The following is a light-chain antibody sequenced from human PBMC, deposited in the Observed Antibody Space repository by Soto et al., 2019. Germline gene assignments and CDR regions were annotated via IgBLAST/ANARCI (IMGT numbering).Light chain of an antibody. J-gene: IGKJ1*01. CDR1: QSVSSSY. V-gene: IGKV3-20*01. CDR3: QQYGSSPWT. Sequence: EIVLTQSPGTLSLSPGERATLSCRASQSVSSSYLAWYQQKPGQAPRPLIYGASSRAIGIPDRFSGSGSGTDLPLTISRLEPEDFAVYYCQQYGSSPWTFGQGTKVEIK. CDR2: GAS.